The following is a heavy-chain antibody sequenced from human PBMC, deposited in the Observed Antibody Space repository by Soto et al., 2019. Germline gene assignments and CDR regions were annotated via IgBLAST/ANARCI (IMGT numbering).Heavy chain of an antibody. CDR1: GFTFTNYW. Sequence: EVQLVQSGGGSVQPGGSLRLSCPASGFTFTNYWMHWVRQVPGKGLVWVSRIDGVGTGTSYSDSVRGRFTISRDNAENMLYLQMNSLRAEDTAVYYCTTGFEYWGQGTLVTVSS. CDR2: IDGVGTGT. J-gene: IGHJ4*02. V-gene: IGHV3-74*01. CDR3: TTGFEY.